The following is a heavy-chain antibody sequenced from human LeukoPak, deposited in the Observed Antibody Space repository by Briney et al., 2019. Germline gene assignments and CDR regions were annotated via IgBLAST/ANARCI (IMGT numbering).Heavy chain of an antibody. CDR2: ISGSGGST. CDR3: ARDGTAAGLYFDL. D-gene: IGHD6-13*01. V-gene: IGHV3-23*01. J-gene: IGHJ4*01. CDR1: GFTFSSYA. Sequence: GGSLRLSCAASGFTFSSYAMSWVRQAPGKGLEWVSAISGSGGSTYYADSVKGRFTISRDNSKNTLYLQMNSLRAEDTAVYYCARDGTAAGLYFDLWGQGSLVTVSS.